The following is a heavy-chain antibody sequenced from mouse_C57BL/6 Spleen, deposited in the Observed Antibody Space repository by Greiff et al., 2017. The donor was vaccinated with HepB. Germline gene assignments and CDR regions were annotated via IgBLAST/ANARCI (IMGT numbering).Heavy chain of an antibody. J-gene: IGHJ4*01. CDR1: GFTFSSYG. Sequence: DVMLVESGGDLVKPGGSLKLSCAASGFTFSSYGMSWVRQTPDKRLEWVATISSGGSYTYYPDSVKGRFTISRDNAKNTLYLQMSSLKSEDTVMYYCASLPYGNYDYYAMDYWGQGTSVTVSS. V-gene: IGHV5-6*02. D-gene: IGHD2-1*01. CDR2: ISSGGSYT. CDR3: ASLPYGNYDYYAMDY.